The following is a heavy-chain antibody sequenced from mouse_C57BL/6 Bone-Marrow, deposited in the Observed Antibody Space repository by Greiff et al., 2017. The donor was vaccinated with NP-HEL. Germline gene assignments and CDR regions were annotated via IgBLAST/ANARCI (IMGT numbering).Heavy chain of an antibody. CDR3: ARGYSYAMDY. D-gene: IGHD1-2*01. J-gene: IGHJ4*01. Sequence: EVKLVESGGGLVQPGGSMKLSCAASGFTFSDAWMDWVRQSPEKGLEWVAEIRNKANNHATYYAVSVKGRFTISRADSKRSVYLQMSSLRAEDTGIYYCARGYSYAMDYWGQGTSVTVSS. CDR1: GFTFSDAW. V-gene: IGHV6-6*01. CDR2: IRNKANNHAT.